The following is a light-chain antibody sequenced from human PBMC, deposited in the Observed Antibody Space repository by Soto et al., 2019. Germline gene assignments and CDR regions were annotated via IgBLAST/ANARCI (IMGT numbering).Light chain of an antibody. CDR3: QQRSNWPSFT. Sequence: EIVLTQSPATLSLSPGERATLSCRASQSISNYLAWYQQKPGQAPRLLIYDASNRATGIPARFSGSGSGTDFTLTISSLEPGDFAVYYCQQRSNWPSFTFGQGTKLEIK. V-gene: IGKV3-11*01. J-gene: IGKJ2*01. CDR2: DAS. CDR1: QSISNY.